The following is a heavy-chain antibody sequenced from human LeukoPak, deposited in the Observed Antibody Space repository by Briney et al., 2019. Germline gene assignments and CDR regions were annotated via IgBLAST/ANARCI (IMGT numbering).Heavy chain of an antibody. V-gene: IGHV1-2*02. J-gene: IGHJ5*02. Sequence: ASVKVSCKASGYTFTDYYINWVRHAPGQGLEWIGWINPNSGDTNYAQKFQDRVTMTRDTSISTAYIELNFLRSDDTAVFYCARGDYYGSPKVVAAWGQGTLVTVSS. CDR1: GYTFTDYY. D-gene: IGHD3-10*01. CDR3: ARGDYYGSPKVVAA. CDR2: INPNSGDT.